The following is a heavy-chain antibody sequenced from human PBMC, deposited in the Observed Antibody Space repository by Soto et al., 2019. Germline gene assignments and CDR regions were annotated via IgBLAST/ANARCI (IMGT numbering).Heavy chain of an antibody. J-gene: IGHJ5*02. CDR1: GGSFSGYY. V-gene: IGHV4-34*01. Sequence: QVQLQQWGAGLLKPSETLSLTCAVYGGSFSGYYWSWIRQPPGKGLEWIGEINHSGSTNYNPSLKSRVTISVDTSNNQFSLKLSSVTAADTAVYYCARARITIFGVVIKFDPWGQGTLVTVSS. CDR3: ARARITIFGVVIKFDP. CDR2: INHSGST. D-gene: IGHD3-3*01.